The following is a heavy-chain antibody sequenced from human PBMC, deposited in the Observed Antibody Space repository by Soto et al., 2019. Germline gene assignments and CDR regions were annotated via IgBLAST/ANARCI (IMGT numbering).Heavy chain of an antibody. D-gene: IGHD3-9*01. CDR1: GFTFSSYG. CDR2: ISYDGSNK. CDR3: AKEGGKELRYFDWLPYNWFDP. Sequence: QVQLVESGGGVVQPGRSLRLSCAASGFTFSSYGMHWVRQAPGKGLEWVAVISYDGSNKYYADSVKGRFTISRDNSKNTLYLQMNSLRAEDTAVYYCAKEGGKELRYFDWLPYNWFDPWGQGTLVTVSS. J-gene: IGHJ5*02. V-gene: IGHV3-30*18.